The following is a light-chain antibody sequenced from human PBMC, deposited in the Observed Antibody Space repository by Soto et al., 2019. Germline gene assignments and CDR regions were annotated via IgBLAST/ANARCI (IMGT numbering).Light chain of an antibody. V-gene: IGLV2-8*01. CDR2: EVN. J-gene: IGLJ1*01. CDR1: SSDVCGYNS. CDR3: SLYAGSNNYV. Sequence: QSALTQPPSASGSPGQSVTISCTGTSSDVCGYNSVSWYQHHPGKAPKLMIYEVNKRPSGVPDRFSGSKSANTASLTVSGLQAEDEADYYCSLYAGSNNYVFGTGTKVTVL.